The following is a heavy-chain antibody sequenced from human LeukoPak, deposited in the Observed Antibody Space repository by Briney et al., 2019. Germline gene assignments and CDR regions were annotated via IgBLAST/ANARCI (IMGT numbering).Heavy chain of an antibody. CDR2: IYHSGST. V-gene: IGHV4-38-2*01. Sequence: SETLSLTCAVSGYSISSGCYWGWIRQPPGKGLEWIGSIYHSGSTYYNPSLKSRVTISVDTSKNQFSLKLSSVTAADTAVYYCARLSTYYDFWSGYYLGFDPWGQGTLVTVSS. CDR3: ARLSTYYDFWSGYYLGFDP. D-gene: IGHD3-3*01. J-gene: IGHJ5*02. CDR1: GYSISSGCY.